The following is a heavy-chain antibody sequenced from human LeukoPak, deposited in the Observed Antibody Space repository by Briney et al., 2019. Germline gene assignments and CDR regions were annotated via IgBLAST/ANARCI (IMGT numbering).Heavy chain of an antibody. J-gene: IGHJ4*02. CDR1: GFTFSSYE. CDR3: ARGMDYFDY. V-gene: IGHV3-48*03. CDR2: ISSSGSTI. D-gene: IGHD2-8*01. Sequence: PGRSLRLSCAAPGFTFSSYEMNWVRQAPGKGLEWVSYISSSGSTIYYADSVKGRFTISRDNAKNSLYLQMNSLRAEDTAVYYCARGMDYFDYWGQGTLVTVSS.